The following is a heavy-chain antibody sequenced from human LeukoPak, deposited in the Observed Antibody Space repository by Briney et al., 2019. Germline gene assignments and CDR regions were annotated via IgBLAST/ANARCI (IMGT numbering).Heavy chain of an antibody. Sequence: GGSLRLSCAASGFTFSSYGMHWVRQAPGKGLEWVAFIRYDGSNKYYADSVEGRFTISRDNSKNTLYLQMNSLRAEDTAVYYCAKDRSRYSSGWSGVDYWGQGTLVTVSS. D-gene: IGHD6-19*01. CDR1: GFTFSSYG. J-gene: IGHJ4*02. V-gene: IGHV3-30*02. CDR2: IRYDGSNK. CDR3: AKDRSRYSSGWSGVDY.